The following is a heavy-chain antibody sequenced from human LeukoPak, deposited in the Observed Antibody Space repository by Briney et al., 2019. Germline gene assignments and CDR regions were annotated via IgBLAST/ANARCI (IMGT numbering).Heavy chain of an antibody. CDR1: GGSISSYY. CDR2: IYYSGST. V-gene: IGHV4-59*01. J-gene: IGHJ4*02. Sequence: SGTLSLTCTVSGGSISSYYWSWIRQPPGKGLEWIGYIYYSGSTNYNPSLKSRVTISVDTSKNQFSLKLSSVTAADTAVYYCARITTIFGVVTYYFDYWGQGTLVTVSS. CDR3: ARITTIFGVVTYYFDY. D-gene: IGHD3-3*01.